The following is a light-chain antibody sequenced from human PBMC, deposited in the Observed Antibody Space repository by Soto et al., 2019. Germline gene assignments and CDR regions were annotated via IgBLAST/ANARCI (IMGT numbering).Light chain of an antibody. J-gene: IGKJ4*01. V-gene: IGKV3-20*01. CDR1: QSVSSNY. CDR3: QQYAASPLT. Sequence: EIVLTQSSGTLSLSPGERVTLSCRASQSVSSNYLAWYQQKSGQAPRLLIYSASTRATGIPDRFSGSGSGTDFSLIISRLEPEDSAVYYCQQYAASPLTFGGGTKLEIK. CDR2: SAS.